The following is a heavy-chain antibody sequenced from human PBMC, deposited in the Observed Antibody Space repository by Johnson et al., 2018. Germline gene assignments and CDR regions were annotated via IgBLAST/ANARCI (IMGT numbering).Heavy chain of an antibody. J-gene: IGHJ6*03. CDR2: ISGSGGST. CDR3: AFCSRTSCSEDCYYCYYYMDV. D-gene: IGHD2-2*01. CDR1: GFTFSSYA. V-gene: IGHV3-23*04. Sequence: EVQLVESGGGLVQPGGSLRLSCAASGFTFSSYAMSWVRQATGKGLEWVSAISGSGGSTYYADSVKGRFTISRDNSKNTLYLQMNSMTAEDTAVYYCAFCSRTSCSEDCYYCYYYMDVWGKGTTVTVSS.